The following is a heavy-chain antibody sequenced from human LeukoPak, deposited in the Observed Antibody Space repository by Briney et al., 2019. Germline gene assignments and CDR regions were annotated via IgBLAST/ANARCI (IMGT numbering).Heavy chain of an antibody. V-gene: IGHV3-30*18. CDR2: ISYDGSNK. J-gene: IGHJ4*02. CDR3: AKDRRDGTYGDY. CDR1: GFTFSSYG. Sequence: PGGSLRLSCAASGFTFSSYGMHWVRQAPGKGLEWVAVISYDGSNKYYADSVKGRFTISRDNSKNTLYLQMNSLRAEDTAVYYCAKDRRDGTYGDYWGQGTLVTVSS. D-gene: IGHD5-24*01.